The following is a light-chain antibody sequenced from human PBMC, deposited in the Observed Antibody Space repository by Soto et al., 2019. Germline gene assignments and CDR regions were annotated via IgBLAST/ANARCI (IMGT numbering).Light chain of an antibody. CDR2: EVS. CDR1: SSDVGGYNY. J-gene: IGLJ1*01. CDR3: SSYTSSSTLLV. V-gene: IGLV2-14*01. Sequence: QSVLTQPASVSGSPGQSITISCTGTSSDVGGYNYVSWYQQHPGKAPKLMIYEVSNRPSGVSNRFSGSKSGNTASLTISGLQAEDEADYYCSSYTSSSTLLVFGTGTQLTVL.